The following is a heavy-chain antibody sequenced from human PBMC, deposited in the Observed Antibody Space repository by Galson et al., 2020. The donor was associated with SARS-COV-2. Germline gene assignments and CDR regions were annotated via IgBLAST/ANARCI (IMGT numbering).Heavy chain of an antibody. Sequence: SETLSLTCAVYGGSFSDYYWSWIRQPPGKGLEWIAEINHSGHINYNPSLKSRVTISLDTSKKQVFLNLRSVTAADTAMYYCARSASMRGENFDHWGQGTLVTVSS. J-gene: IGHJ4*02. V-gene: IGHV4-34*01. CDR1: GGSFSDYY. CDR3: ARSASMRGENFDH. CDR2: INHSGHI.